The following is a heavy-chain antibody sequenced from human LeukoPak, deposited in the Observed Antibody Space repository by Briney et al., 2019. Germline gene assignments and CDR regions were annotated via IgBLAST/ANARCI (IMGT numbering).Heavy chain of an antibody. Sequence: PGGSLRLSCAASGFTFSSYSMNWVRQAPGKGLEWVSSISSSSSYIYYADSVKGRFTISRDNAKNSLYLQMNSLRAEDTAVYYCARGGALDEIAVAGYYFDYWGQGTLVTVSS. V-gene: IGHV3-21*01. CDR3: ARGGALDEIAVAGYYFDY. J-gene: IGHJ4*02. CDR1: GFTFSSYS. CDR2: ISSSSSYI. D-gene: IGHD6-19*01.